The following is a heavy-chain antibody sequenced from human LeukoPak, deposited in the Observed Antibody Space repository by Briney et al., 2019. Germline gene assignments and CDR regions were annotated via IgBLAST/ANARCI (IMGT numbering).Heavy chain of an antibody. J-gene: IGHJ5*02. CDR2: IYHSGST. D-gene: IGHD3-22*01. Sequence: PSQTLSLTCAVSGGSISSGGYSWSWIRQPPGKGLEWIGYIYHSGSTYYNPPLKSRVTISVDGSKNQFSLKLSSATAADTAVYYCARASDTMIFDPWGQGTLVTVSS. CDR1: GGSISSGGYS. V-gene: IGHV4-30-2*01. CDR3: ARASDTMIFDP.